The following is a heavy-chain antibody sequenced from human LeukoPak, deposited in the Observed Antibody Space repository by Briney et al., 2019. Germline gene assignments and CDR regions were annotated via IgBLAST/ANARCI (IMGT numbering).Heavy chain of an antibody. J-gene: IGHJ4*02. Sequence: SETLSLTCAVYGGSFSGYYWSWIRQPPGKGLEWIGEINHSGSTNYNPSLKSRVTISVDTSKNQISLKLSPVTAADTAVYYCAIIGYSYGFFDYWGQGTLVTVSS. D-gene: IGHD5-18*01. CDR3: AIIGYSYGFFDY. CDR2: INHSGST. V-gene: IGHV4-34*01. CDR1: GGSFSGYY.